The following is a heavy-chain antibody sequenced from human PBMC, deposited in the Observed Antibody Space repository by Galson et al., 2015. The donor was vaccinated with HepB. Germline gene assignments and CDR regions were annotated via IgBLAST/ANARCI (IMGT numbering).Heavy chain of an antibody. Sequence: SLRLSCAASGFTFSNAWMSWVRQAPGKGLEWVGRIKSKTDGGTTDYAAPVKGRFTISRDDSINTLYLQMNSLKTEDTAVYYCTTDPDAEYSSKWGQGTLVTVSS. D-gene: IGHD6-6*01. CDR1: GFTFSNAW. V-gene: IGHV3-15*01. CDR3: TTDPDAEYSSK. J-gene: IGHJ4*02. CDR2: IKSKTDGGTT.